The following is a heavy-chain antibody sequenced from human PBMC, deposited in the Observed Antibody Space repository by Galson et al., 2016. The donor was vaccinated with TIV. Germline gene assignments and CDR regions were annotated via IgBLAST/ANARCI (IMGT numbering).Heavy chain of an antibody. CDR1: GYTFTEYY. CDR2: INPNSAGT. V-gene: IGHV1-2*04. J-gene: IGHJ3*02. CDR3: AKIGQEHDAFDI. D-gene: IGHD1/OR15-1a*01. Sequence: SVKVSCKASGYTFTEYYIHWVRQAPGQGLEWMGWINPNSAGTMYAQKFQGWVTMTRDTSITTAYMELSRLKADDTAVYYCAKIGQEHDAFDIWGQGTMVTVFS.